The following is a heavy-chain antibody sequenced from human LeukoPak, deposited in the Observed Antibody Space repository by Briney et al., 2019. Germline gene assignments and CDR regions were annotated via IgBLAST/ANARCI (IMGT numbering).Heavy chain of an antibody. V-gene: IGHV3-48*03. J-gene: IGHJ4*02. CDR1: GFTFSSYE. Sequence: GGSLRLSCAASGFTFSSYEVNWVRQAPGKGLEWVSYISSSGSTIYYADSVKGRFTISRDNAKNSLYLQMNSLRAEDTAVYYCAREIGQGSTYFDYWGQGTLVTVSS. D-gene: IGHD2-2*01. CDR3: AREIGQGSTYFDY. CDR2: ISSSGSTI.